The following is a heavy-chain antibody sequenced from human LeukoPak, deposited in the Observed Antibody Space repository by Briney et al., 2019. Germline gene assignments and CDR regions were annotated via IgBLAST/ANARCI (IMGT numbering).Heavy chain of an antibody. Sequence: SETLPLTCTVSGGSISSYYWSWIRQPPGKGLEWIGYIYYSGSTNYNPSLKSRVTISVDTSKNQFSLKLSSVTAADTAVYYCARGSYDFWSGYYTLDYWGQGTLATVSS. V-gene: IGHV4-59*01. CDR3: ARGSYDFWSGYYTLDY. J-gene: IGHJ4*02. CDR1: GGSISSYY. D-gene: IGHD3-3*01. CDR2: IYYSGST.